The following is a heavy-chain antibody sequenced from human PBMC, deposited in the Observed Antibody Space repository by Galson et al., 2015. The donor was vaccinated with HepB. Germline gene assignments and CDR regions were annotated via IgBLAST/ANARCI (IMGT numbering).Heavy chain of an antibody. CDR3: ARGSGWHDAFDI. Sequence: SETLSLTCAVYGGSCSGYYWSWIRQPPGKGLEWIGEINHSGSTNYNPSLKSRATISVDTSKNQFSLKLSSVTAADTAVYYCARGSGWHDAFDIWGQGTMVTVSS. V-gene: IGHV4-34*01. CDR2: INHSGST. CDR1: GGSCSGYY. J-gene: IGHJ3*02. D-gene: IGHD6-19*01.